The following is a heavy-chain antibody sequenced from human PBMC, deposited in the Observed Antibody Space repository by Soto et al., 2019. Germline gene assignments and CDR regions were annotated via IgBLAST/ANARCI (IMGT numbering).Heavy chain of an antibody. CDR3: VSVSGSSNWFDP. CDR1: GFTFSDHY. V-gene: IGHV3-72*01. J-gene: IGHJ5*02. D-gene: IGHD1-26*01. Sequence: GGSLRLSCAASGFTFSDHYMDWVRQAPGKGLEWVGRTRNKANSYTTEYAASVKGRFTISRDDSKNSLYLQMNSLKTEDTALYYCVSVSGSSNWFDPWGQGTLVTVSS. CDR2: TRNKANSYTT.